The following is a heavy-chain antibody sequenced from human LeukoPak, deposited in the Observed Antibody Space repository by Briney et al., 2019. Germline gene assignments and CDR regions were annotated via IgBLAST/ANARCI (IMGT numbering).Heavy chain of an antibody. D-gene: IGHD3-10*01. CDR1: GGTFSSYA. CDR3: ARVGPQSGFDY. CDR2: IIPIFGTA. J-gene: IGHJ4*02. Sequence: GASVKVSCKASGGTFSSYAISWVRQAPGQGLEWMGGIIPIFGTANYAQKFQGRVTITADESTSSAYMELSSLRSEDTAVYHCARVGPQSGFDYWGQGTLVTVSS. V-gene: IGHV1-69*13.